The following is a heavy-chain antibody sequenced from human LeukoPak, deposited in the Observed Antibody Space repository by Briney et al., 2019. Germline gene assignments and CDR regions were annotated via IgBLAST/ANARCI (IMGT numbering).Heavy chain of an antibody. Sequence: SETLSLTCTVSGGSLSTYYWSWIRQPPGKGLEWIAHIYSSGITTYNPSLEVRLTISVDTSKSQISLKLSSVTAADTAVYYCARHSRGGTYPLDYWGQGTLVIVSS. CDR1: GGSLSTYY. D-gene: IGHD1-26*01. CDR3: ARHSRGGTYPLDY. J-gene: IGHJ4*02. V-gene: IGHV4-59*08. CDR2: IYSSGIT.